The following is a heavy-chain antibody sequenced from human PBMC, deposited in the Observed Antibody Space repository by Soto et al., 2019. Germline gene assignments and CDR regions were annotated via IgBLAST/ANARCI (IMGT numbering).Heavy chain of an antibody. D-gene: IGHD6-19*01. CDR3: AKEGSGLNYYFDY. V-gene: IGHV3-30*18. CDR2: ISNDASNK. CDR1: GFTFSNYG. Sequence: HPGGSLRLSCAASGFTFSNYGMHWVRQAPGKGLEWVALISNDASNKYYADSVKGRFTISRDNSKNTLYLQMNSLRAEDTALYYCAKEGSGLNYYFDYWGQGTLVTVSS. J-gene: IGHJ4*02.